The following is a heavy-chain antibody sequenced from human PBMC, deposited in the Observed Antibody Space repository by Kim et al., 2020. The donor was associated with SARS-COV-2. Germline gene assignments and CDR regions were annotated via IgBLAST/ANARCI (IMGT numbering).Heavy chain of an antibody. Sequence: GGSLRLSCAASGFTFSSYSMNWVRQAPGKGLEWVSYISTDSTTIYSSNSIYYADSVNGRFTISRDNAKNSLYLQMNSLRDEDTAVYYCARDGGLRRDGYKVGIDCWGQGTLVTVSS. V-gene: IGHV3-48*02. CDR3: ARDGGLRRDGYKVGIDC. D-gene: IGHD5-12*01. CDR1: GFTFSSYS. CDR2: ISTDSTTIYSSNSI. J-gene: IGHJ4*02.